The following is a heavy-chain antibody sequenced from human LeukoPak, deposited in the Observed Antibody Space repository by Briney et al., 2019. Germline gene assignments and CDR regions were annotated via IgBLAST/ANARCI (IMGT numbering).Heavy chain of an antibody. Sequence: GEINHSGSTNYNPSLKSRGTISIETSKKQFSLKLSSVTAADTAVYYCAKSLLWFGESWLDYWGQGTLVTVSP. D-gene: IGHD3-10*01. J-gene: IGHJ4*02. CDR2: INHSGST. V-gene: IGHV4-34*01. CDR3: AKSLLWFGESWLDY.